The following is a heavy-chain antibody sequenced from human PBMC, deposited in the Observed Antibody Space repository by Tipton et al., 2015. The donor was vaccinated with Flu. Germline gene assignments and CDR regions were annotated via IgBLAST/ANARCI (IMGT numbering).Heavy chain of an antibody. Sequence: PLVQSGAEVKKPGSSVKVSCKASGGTFTSYYMHWVRQAPGQGLEWMGIINPSGGSTSYAQKFQGRVTITADESTSTAYMELSSLRSEDTAVYYCARGYDSSGYYYGNWGQGTLVTVSS. CDR1: GGTFTSYY. J-gene: IGHJ4*02. D-gene: IGHD3-22*01. CDR3: ARGYDSSGYYYGN. V-gene: IGHV1-46*01. CDR2: INPSGGST.